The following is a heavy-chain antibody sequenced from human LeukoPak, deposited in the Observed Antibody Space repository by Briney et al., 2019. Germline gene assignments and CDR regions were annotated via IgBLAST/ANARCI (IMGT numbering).Heavy chain of an antibody. D-gene: IGHD3-3*01. Sequence: GASVKVSCKASGYTFTGYYMHWVRQAPGQGLEWMGRINPNSGGTNYAQKFQGRVTMTRDTSISTAYMELSRLRSDDTAVYYCATGVWALRFLEWSPGYDAFDIWGQGTMVTVSS. CDR3: ATGVWALRFLEWSPGYDAFDI. V-gene: IGHV1-2*06. CDR2: INPNSGGT. J-gene: IGHJ3*02. CDR1: GYTFTGYY.